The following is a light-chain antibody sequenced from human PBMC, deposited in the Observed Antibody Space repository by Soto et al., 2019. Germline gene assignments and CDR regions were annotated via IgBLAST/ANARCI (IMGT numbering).Light chain of an antibody. CDR3: QQYNHWYS. J-gene: IGKJ2*03. CDR1: QSVNTW. Sequence: DIQMTQSPSTLSASFGDTVTITCRASQSVNTWLAWYQQKPGQAPKLLIYKASTLQSGVPSRFSGRGSGTEFNLTINSLQPDDFATYYCQQYNHWYSFGQGTKLEIK. CDR2: KAS. V-gene: IGKV1-5*03.